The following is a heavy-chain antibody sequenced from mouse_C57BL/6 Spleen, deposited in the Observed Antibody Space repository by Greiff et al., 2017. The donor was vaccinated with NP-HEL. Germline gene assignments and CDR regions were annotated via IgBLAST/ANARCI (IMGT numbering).Heavy chain of an antibody. D-gene: IGHD1-1*01. CDR1: GYAFSSYW. J-gene: IGHJ3*01. CDR3: ARRDYLAWFAY. Sequence: QVTLKVSGAELARPGASVKISCKASGYAFSSYWMNWVKQRPGKGLEWIGQIYPGDGDTNYNGKFKGKATLTADKSSSTAYMQLSSLTSEDSAVYFCARRDYLAWFAYWGQGTLVTVSA. CDR2: IYPGDGDT. V-gene: IGHV1-80*01.